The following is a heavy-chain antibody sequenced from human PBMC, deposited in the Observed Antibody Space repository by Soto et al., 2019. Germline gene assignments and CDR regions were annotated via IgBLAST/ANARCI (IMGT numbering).Heavy chain of an antibody. CDR3: ARRSNSYGDYPTYYYYYYMDV. V-gene: IGHV3-23*01. CDR1: GFTFSSYA. J-gene: IGHJ6*03. CDR2: ISGSGGST. D-gene: IGHD4-17*01. Sequence: PGGSLRLSCAASGFTFSSYAMSWVRQAPGKGLEWVSAISGSGGSTYYADSVKGRFTISRDNSKNTLYLQMNSLRAEDTAVYYCARRSNSYGDYPTYYYYYYMDVWGKGTTVTVSS.